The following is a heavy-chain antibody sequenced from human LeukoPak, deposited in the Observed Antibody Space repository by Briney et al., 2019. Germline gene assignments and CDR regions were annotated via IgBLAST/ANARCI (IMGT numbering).Heavy chain of an antibody. V-gene: IGHV3-66*01. CDR3: ARVKYDFWSGEFDY. D-gene: IGHD3-3*01. CDR2: IYSGGTT. Sequence: GGSLRLSCAASGFTFSSYSMNWVRQAPGKGLEWVSVIYSGGTTYSADSVKGRFTISRDNSKNTLYLQMNSLRVDDTAVYYCARVKYDFWSGEFDYWGQGILVTVSS. CDR1: GFTFSSYS. J-gene: IGHJ4*02.